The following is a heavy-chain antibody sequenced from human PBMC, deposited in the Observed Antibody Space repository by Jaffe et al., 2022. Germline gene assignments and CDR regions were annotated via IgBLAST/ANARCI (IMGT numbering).Heavy chain of an antibody. J-gene: IGHJ2*01. CDR3: ARVLPYYGSGSYSTHWYFDL. CDR2: IYTSGST. CDR1: GGSISSGSYY. D-gene: IGHD3-10*01. Sequence: QVQLQESGPGLVKPSQTLSLTCTVSGGSISSGSYYWSWIRQPAGKGLEWIGRIYTSGSTNYNPSLKSRVTISVDTSKNQFSLKLSSVTAADTAVYYCARVLPYYGSGSYSTHWYFDLWGRGTLVTVSS. V-gene: IGHV4-61*02.